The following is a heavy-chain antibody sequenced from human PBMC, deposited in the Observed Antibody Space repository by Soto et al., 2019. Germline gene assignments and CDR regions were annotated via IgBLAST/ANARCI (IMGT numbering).Heavy chain of an antibody. D-gene: IGHD5-18*01. Sequence: XETLSRTCTVPGGSVSSSSYYWGWIRQPPGKGLEWIGSIFYSENTYYNPSLKSRVTISVDTSKNQFSLKLSSVTAADTAVYYCASLRGYSYAWGQGTLVTV. CDR3: ASLRGYSYA. CDR2: IFYSENT. J-gene: IGHJ5*02. V-gene: IGHV4-39*01. CDR1: GGSVSSSSYY.